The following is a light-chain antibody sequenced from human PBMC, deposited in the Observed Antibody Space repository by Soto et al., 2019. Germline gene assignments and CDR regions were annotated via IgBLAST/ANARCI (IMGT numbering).Light chain of an antibody. CDR3: QKYNSAPPWT. J-gene: IGKJ1*01. CDR1: QGISNY. CDR2: AAS. V-gene: IGKV1-27*01. Sequence: DIQITQDPSSLSASVGDRVAISCRASQGISNYLAWYQQKPGKVPKLLIYAASTLQSGVPSRFSGSGSGTDFTLTISSLQPEDVATYYCQKYNSAPPWTFGQGTKV.